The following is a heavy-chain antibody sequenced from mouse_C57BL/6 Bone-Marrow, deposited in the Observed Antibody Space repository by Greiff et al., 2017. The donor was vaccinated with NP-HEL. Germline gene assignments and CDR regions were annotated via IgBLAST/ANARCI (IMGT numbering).Heavy chain of an antibody. D-gene: IGHD1-1*01. CDR3: ARDPYYYGSSPYYFDY. J-gene: IGHJ2*01. CDR2: IYPRSGNT. CDR1: GYTFTSYG. V-gene: IGHV1-81*01. Sequence: QVQLKQSGAELARPGASVKLSCKASGYTFTSYGISWVKQRTGQGLEWIGEIYPRSGNTYYNEKFKGKATLTADKSSSTAYMELRSLTSEDSAVYFCARDPYYYGSSPYYFDYWGQGTTLTVSS.